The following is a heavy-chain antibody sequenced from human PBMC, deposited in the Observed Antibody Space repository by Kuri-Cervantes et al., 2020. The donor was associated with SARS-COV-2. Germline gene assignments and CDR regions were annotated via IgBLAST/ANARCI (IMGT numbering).Heavy chain of an antibody. J-gene: IGHJ4*02. CDR1: GGTFSSYA. CDR2: INPNSGGT. V-gene: IGHV1-2*02. Sequence: ASVKVSCKASGGTFSSYAISWVRQAPGQGLEWRGWINPNSGGTNYAQKFQGRVTMTRDTSISTAYMELSRLRSDDTAVYYCARVGTNLRFDYWGQGTRVTVSS. CDR3: ARVGTNLRFDY. D-gene: IGHD2-8*01.